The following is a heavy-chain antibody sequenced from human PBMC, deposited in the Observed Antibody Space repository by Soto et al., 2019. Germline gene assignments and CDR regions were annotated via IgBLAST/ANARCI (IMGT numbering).Heavy chain of an antibody. CDR3: ARGRTIFGVVIAKYYYYYMDV. Sequence: SETLSLTCAVYGGSFSGYYWSRIRQPPGKGLEWIGEINHSGSTNYNPSLKSRVTISVDTSKNQFSLKLSSVTAADTAVYYCARGRTIFGVVIAKYYYYYMDVWGKGTTVTVSS. J-gene: IGHJ6*03. CDR1: GGSFSGYY. V-gene: IGHV4-34*01. CDR2: INHSGST. D-gene: IGHD3-3*01.